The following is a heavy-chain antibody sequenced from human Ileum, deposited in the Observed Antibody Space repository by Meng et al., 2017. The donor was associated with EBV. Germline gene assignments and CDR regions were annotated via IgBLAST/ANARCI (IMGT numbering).Heavy chain of an antibody. CDR2: GCNSGSA. CDR1: GCSISGSTCH. D-gene: IGHD2/OR15-2a*01. CDR3: VSLSSWFVWN. V-gene: IGHV4-39*01. J-gene: IGHJ4*02. Sequence: SGPVVVKCSVALYRICTVSGCSISGSTCHWGWIRQRPGKGLEWIGGGCNSGSACYNPSIKSRSTISVDTSKSQFSLKLNSVTAADTAVYCCVSLSSWFVWNWGQGTLVTVSS.